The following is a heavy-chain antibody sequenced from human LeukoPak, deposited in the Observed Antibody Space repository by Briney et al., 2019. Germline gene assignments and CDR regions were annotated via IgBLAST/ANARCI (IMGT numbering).Heavy chain of an antibody. V-gene: IGHV4-39*07. CDR2: IYYSGST. D-gene: IGHD3-22*01. Sequence: SETLSLTCTVSGGSISSSSYYWGWIRQPPGKGLEWIGSIYYSGSTNYNPSLKSRVTISVDTSKKQFSLKLSSVIAADTAVYYCARESPAMINEGFDPWGQGTLVTVSS. CDR3: ARESPAMINEGFDP. CDR1: GGSISSSSYY. J-gene: IGHJ5*02.